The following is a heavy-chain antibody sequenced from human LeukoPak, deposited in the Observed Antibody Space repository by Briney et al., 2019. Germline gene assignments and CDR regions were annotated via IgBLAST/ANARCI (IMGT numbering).Heavy chain of an antibody. CDR3: ALRSPSIAALDAFDI. Sequence: ASVKVSCKASGYTFISYGISWVRQAPGQGLEWMGWISAYNGNTNYAQKLQGRVTMTTDTSTSTAYMELRSLRSDDTAVYYCALRSPSIAALDAFDIWGQGTMVTVSS. V-gene: IGHV1-18*01. CDR2: ISAYNGNT. CDR1: GYTFISYG. J-gene: IGHJ3*02. D-gene: IGHD6-6*01.